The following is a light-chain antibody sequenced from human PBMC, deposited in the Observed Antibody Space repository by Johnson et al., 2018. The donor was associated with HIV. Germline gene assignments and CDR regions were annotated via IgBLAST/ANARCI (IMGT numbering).Light chain of an antibody. Sequence: QSVLTQPPSVSAAPGQKVTISCSGSNSNIGNNYVSWYQQFPGTAPKLLIYDNNRRPSGIPARFSGSKSGTSATLGITGLQTGDEADYYCGTWDSSLSAGVFGTGTKFTVL. J-gene: IGLJ1*01. CDR2: DNN. V-gene: IGLV1-51*01. CDR1: NSNIGNNY. CDR3: GTWDSSLSAGV.